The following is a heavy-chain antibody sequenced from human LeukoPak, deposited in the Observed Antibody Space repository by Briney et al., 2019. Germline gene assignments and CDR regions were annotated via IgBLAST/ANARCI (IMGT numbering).Heavy chain of an antibody. CDR3: AKKRGTGLQRFIDY. CDR1: GFTFTNYW. J-gene: IGHJ4*02. D-gene: IGHD7-27*01. V-gene: IGHV3-74*01. Sequence: GGSLRLSCAASGFTFTNYWMHWVRQGAGKGLVWVSRINTDSSSTSYADSVKGRFTISRDSSKNTLFLQMNSLRAEDTAVYYCAKKRGTGLQRFIDYWGQGTLVTVSS. CDR2: INTDSSST.